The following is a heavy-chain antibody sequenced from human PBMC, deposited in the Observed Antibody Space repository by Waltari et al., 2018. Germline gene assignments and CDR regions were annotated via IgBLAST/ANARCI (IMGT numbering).Heavy chain of an antibody. Sequence: QVQLVESGGGVVQPGRSLRLSCAASGFIFQDYGMHWVRQAPGKGRVWVAVISFDGSRMYYADSVKGRFTISRDNSKSTLFLQMNSLTADDTAVYYFAKTTRRYFAHSCDHWGEGTLVAVSS. V-gene: IGHV3-30*18. J-gene: IGHJ4*02. CDR1: GFIFQDYG. CDR2: ISFDGSRM. D-gene: IGHD3-9*01. CDR3: AKTTRRYFAHSCDH.